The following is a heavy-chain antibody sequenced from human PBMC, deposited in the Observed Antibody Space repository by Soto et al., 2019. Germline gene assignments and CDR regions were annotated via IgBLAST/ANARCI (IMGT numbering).Heavy chain of an antibody. CDR1: GGSFGSSAYY. CDR2: INSSGST. Sequence: PSETLSLTCTVSGGSFGSSAYYWGWIRRAPGKGLEWIGGINSSGSTFSNPSLKSRVTLSVDTSKNQFSLKLTSVTAADTALYYCSRRAPEGFDPWGQGTLVTVSS. J-gene: IGHJ5*02. CDR3: SRRAPEGFDP. V-gene: IGHV4-39*01.